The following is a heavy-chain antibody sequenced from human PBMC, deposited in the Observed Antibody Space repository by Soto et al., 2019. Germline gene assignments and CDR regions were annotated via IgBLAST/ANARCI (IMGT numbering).Heavy chain of an antibody. CDR1: GGSISSGEYY. D-gene: IGHD6-13*01. Sequence: LSLTCTVSGGSISSGEYYWSWIRQPPGKGLEWVGYIFYSGITYDNPSLKSRLIISVDTSNNQFSLKLTSVTAADTAVYYCARGTPQLVRYWGQGTLVTVSS. J-gene: IGHJ4*02. V-gene: IGHV4-30-4*01. CDR2: IFYSGIT. CDR3: ARGTPQLVRY.